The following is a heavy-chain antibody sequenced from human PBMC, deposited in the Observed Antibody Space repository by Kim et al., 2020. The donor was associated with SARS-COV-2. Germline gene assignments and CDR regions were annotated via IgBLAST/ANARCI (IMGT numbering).Heavy chain of an antibody. CDR3: ARVLGIAAAIGFYGMDV. V-gene: IGHV1-69*13. Sequence: SVKVSCKASGGTFSSYAISWVRQAPGQGLEWMGGTIPIFGTANYAQKFQGRVTITADESTSTAYMELSSLRSEDTAVYYCARVLGIAAAIGFYGMDVWGQGTTVTVSS. J-gene: IGHJ6*02. CDR1: GGTFSSYA. CDR2: TIPIFGTA. D-gene: IGHD6-13*01.